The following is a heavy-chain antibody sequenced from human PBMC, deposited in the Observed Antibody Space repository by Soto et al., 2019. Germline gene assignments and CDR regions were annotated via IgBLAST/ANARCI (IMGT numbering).Heavy chain of an antibody. Sequence: QVQLQQWGAGPLRPLETLSLTCGVSGGSFSGYYWAWIRQSPGKGLEWIGEINDRGSINYNPSLKSRVSISVDTSKNHYSLSLRSVTAADTAVYYCARASDDICTVTPWVSYFDLGGRSTRVTVSS. D-gene: IGHD3-9*01. CDR1: GGSFSGYY. V-gene: IGHV4-34*01. J-gene: IGHJ2*01. CDR3: ARASDDICTVTPWVSYFDL. CDR2: INDRGSI.